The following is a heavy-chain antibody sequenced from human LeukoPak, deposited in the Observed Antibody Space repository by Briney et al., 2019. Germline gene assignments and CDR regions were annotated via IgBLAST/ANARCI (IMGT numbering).Heavy chain of an antibody. CDR1: GFTISRYW. D-gene: IGHD3-10*01. Sequence: GGSLRLSCAASGFTISRYWMVWVRQAPGKGLDWVANTKQDGSEKNYGGSVKGRFTISRDNAKNSLYLQINSLRVEDTAVYYCARDSGGALDCWGQGTLVTVSS. V-gene: IGHV3-7*01. CDR2: TKQDGSEK. CDR3: ARDSGGALDC. J-gene: IGHJ4*02.